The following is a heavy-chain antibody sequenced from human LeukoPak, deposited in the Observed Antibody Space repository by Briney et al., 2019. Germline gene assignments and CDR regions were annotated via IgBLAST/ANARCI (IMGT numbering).Heavy chain of an antibody. V-gene: IGHV3-23*01. CDR1: GFTFSSYA. J-gene: IGHJ4*02. Sequence: GGSLRLSCAASGFTFSSYAMSWVRQAPGKGLEWVSAISGSGGSTYYADSVKGRFTISRDNSKNTLYLQMNSLRAEDTAVYYCAKDLSFGGYSSTLFDYWGQGTLVTVSS. CDR3: AKDLSFGGYSSTLFDY. CDR2: ISGSGGST. D-gene: IGHD6-13*01.